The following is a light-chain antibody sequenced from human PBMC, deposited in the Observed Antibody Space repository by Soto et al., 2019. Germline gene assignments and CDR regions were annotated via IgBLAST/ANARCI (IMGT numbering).Light chain of an antibody. J-gene: IGKJ5*01. CDR2: GAS. Sequence: EIVMTQSPATLSVSPGERATLSCRASQSVSSNLAWYQQKPGQTPRLLIYGASTRATGIPARFSGSGSGTEFTLTISSLQSEDFAGYYCKQYNNWLITFGQGTRLEIK. V-gene: IGKV3-15*01. CDR3: KQYNNWLIT. CDR1: QSVSSN.